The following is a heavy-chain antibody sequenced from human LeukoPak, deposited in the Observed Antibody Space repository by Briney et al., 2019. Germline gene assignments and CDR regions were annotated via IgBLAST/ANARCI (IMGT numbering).Heavy chain of an antibody. V-gene: IGHV3-74*01. D-gene: IGHD3-10*01. J-gene: IGHJ4*02. Sequence: PGGSLRLSCAASGFTFSSYWIHWVRQVPGKGLVCVSRINSDGSSTSYADSVKGRFTISRDNSKNTLYLQMNSLRAEDTAVYYCAKEQFNKYGSGSYRGFDYWGQGTLVTVSS. CDR2: INSDGSST. CDR1: GFTFSSYW. CDR3: AKEQFNKYGSGSYRGFDY.